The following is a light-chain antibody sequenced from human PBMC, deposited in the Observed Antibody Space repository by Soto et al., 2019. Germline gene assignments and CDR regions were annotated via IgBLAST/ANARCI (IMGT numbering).Light chain of an antibody. J-gene: IGKJ1*01. CDR1: QSVINY. CDR2: GVS. V-gene: IGKV3-20*01. Sequence: EVVLTQSPGTLSLSPGERATLSCRASQSVINYLGWYQQKPGQAPRLLIYGVSSRATGIPDRFSGSGSGTDFTLTISRLEPEDFAVYYCQQYHNWWTFGQGTKVEIK. CDR3: QQYHNWWT.